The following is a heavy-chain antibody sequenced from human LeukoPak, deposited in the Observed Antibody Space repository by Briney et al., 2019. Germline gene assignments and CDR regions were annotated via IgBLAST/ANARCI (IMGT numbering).Heavy chain of an antibody. V-gene: IGHV3-30*02. D-gene: IGHD6-19*01. Sequence: PGGSLRLSCAASGFTFSSYGMHWVRQAPGKGLEWVAFIRYDGSNKYYADSVKGRFTISRDNSKNTLYLQMNSLRAEDTAVYYCARDGYAGSSGWVGLFDYWGQGTLVTVSS. CDR1: GFTFSSYG. CDR3: ARDGYAGSSGWVGLFDY. J-gene: IGHJ4*02. CDR2: IRYDGSNK.